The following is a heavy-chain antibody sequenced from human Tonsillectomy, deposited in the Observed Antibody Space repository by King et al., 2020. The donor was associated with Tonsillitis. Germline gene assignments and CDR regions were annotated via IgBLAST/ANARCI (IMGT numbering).Heavy chain of an antibody. D-gene: IGHD3-9*01. Sequence: VQLVESGGGLVQPGGSLRLSCAGSGFTFSRYFMTWVRQAPGKGLEWVANIKEDGSEKYYVDSVKGRFTISRDNAKNSLYLQMNSLRAEDTAVYYCARVGLRHFDWNDYWGQGTLVTVSS. V-gene: IGHV3-7*01. CDR1: GFTFSRYF. CDR3: ARVGLRHFDWNDY. J-gene: IGHJ4*02. CDR2: IKEDGSEK.